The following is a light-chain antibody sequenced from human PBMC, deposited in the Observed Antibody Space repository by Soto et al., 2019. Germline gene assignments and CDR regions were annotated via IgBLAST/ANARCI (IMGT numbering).Light chain of an antibody. V-gene: IGLV2-23*01. CDR3: CSHALSSTFVV. CDR1: SSDVGTYNL. J-gene: IGLJ2*01. Sequence: QSALTQPASVSGSPGQSITISCTGTSSDVGTYNLVSWYQHHPGKAPKLMIYEGSKRPSGASNRFSGSKSGNTASLTISGLQAEDEADYYCCSHALSSTFVVFGGGTKLTVL. CDR2: EGS.